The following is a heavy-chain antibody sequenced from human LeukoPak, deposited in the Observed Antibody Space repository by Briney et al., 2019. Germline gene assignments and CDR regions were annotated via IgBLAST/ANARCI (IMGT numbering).Heavy chain of an antibody. CDR1: GVSFSGYY. CDR3: ARYYGSGSHLFDY. CDR2: INHSGST. Sequence: PSETLSLTCAVYGVSFSGYYWSWIRQPPGKGLEWIGEINHSGSTNYNPSLKSRVTISVDTSENQFSLKLSSVTAADTAVYYCARYYGSGSHLFDYWGQGTLVTVSS. J-gene: IGHJ4*02. D-gene: IGHD3-10*01. V-gene: IGHV4-34*01.